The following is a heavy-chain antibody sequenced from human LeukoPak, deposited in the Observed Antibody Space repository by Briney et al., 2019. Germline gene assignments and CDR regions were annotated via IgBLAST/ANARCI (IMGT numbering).Heavy chain of an antibody. Sequence: ASETLSLTCTVSGGSFSSYYWSWIRQPAGKGLEWIGRIYTSGSTNYNSSLKSRVTMSVDTSKNQVSLKLSSVTAADTAVYYCATGDGYSSFDYWGQGTLVTVSS. CDR3: ATGDGYSSFDY. CDR1: GGSFSSYY. D-gene: IGHD5-24*01. V-gene: IGHV4-4*07. CDR2: IYTSGST. J-gene: IGHJ4*02.